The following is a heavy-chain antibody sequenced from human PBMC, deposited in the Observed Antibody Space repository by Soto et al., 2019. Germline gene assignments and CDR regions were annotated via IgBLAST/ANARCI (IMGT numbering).Heavy chain of an antibody. V-gene: IGHV3-7*01. Sequence: EVQLVESGGGLVQPGGSLRLPCAASGFTFSTYWMTWVRQPPGKGLEWVASINQDGSESYYVDSVRGRFTIYRDNAKNSLYLQMNSLRVEDAEVYYCVCGGNFFVYWGQGTLVTVSP. D-gene: IGHD3-16*01. CDR2: INQDGSES. CDR3: VCGGNFFVY. CDR1: GFTFSTYW. J-gene: IGHJ4*02.